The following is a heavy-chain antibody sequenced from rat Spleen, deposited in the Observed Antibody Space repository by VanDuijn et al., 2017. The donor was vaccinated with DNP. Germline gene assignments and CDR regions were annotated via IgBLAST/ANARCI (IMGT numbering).Heavy chain of an antibody. V-gene: IGHV5-31*01. J-gene: IGHJ2*01. Sequence: EVQLVESGGGPVQPGRSLKLSCVASGFIFSNYWMTWIRQAPGKGLEWVASITNTGGSTYYPDSVKGRFTISRDNAKSTLYLQMNSLRSEDTATYYCTRLSRQPFDYWGQGVMVTVSS. CDR2: ITNTGGST. D-gene: IGHD1-8*01. CDR3: TRLSRQPFDY. CDR1: GFIFSNYW.